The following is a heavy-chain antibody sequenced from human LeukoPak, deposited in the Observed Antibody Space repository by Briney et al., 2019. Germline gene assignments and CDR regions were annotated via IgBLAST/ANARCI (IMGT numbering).Heavy chain of an antibody. CDR3: VRRMWVSGYSFDN. CDR1: GFTFSNYW. D-gene: IGHD3-22*01. V-gene: IGHV3-7*01. Sequence: GGSLRLSCAASGFTFSNYWMTWVRQAPGKGLEWVANIQQEGSEKDYVDSAKGRFTISRDNAKNSLYLQMNSLRAEDTAVYYCVRRMWVSGYSFDNWGQGTLVTVSS. J-gene: IGHJ4*02. CDR2: IQQEGSEK.